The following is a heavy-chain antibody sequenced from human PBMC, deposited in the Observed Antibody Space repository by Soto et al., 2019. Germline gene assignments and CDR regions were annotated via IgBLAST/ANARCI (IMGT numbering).Heavy chain of an antibody. V-gene: IGHV4-39*01. Sequence: SETLSLTCPVSGGSISSSSYYWGWIRQPPGKGLEWIGSIYYSGSTYYNPSLKSRVTISVDTSKNQFSLKLSSVTAADTAVYYCARQITMVRGVITDYYYYGMDVWGQGTTVTVSS. CDR1: GGSISSSSYY. J-gene: IGHJ6*02. CDR2: IYYSGST. D-gene: IGHD3-10*01. CDR3: ARQITMVRGVITDYYYYGMDV.